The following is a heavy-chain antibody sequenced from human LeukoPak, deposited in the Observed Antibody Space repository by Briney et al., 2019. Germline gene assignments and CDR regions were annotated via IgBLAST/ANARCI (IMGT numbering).Heavy chain of an antibody. Sequence: SETLSLTCAVYGGSFSGYYWSWIRQPPGKGLEWIGEINHSGSTNYNPSLKSRVTISVETSKNQFSLKLSSVTAADTAVYYCARSGVVTATPGRDYGMDVWGQGTTVTVSS. CDR2: INHSGST. J-gene: IGHJ6*02. V-gene: IGHV4-34*01. D-gene: IGHD2-21*02. CDR3: ARSGVVTATPGRDYGMDV. CDR1: GGSFSGYY.